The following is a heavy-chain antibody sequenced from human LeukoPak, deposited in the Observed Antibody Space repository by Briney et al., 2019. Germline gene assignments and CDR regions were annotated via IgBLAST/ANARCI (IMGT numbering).Heavy chain of an antibody. CDR3: AKDMSSGSSAPGAFDI. CDR2: ISWNSGSI. V-gene: IGHV3-9*01. CDR1: GFTFDDYA. D-gene: IGHD1-26*01. Sequence: GGSLRLSCAVSGFTFDDYAMHWVRQAPGKGLEWVSGISWNSGSIGYADSVKGRFTISRDNAKNSLYLQMNSLRAEDTALYYCAKDMSSGSSAPGAFDIWGQGTMVTVSS. J-gene: IGHJ3*02.